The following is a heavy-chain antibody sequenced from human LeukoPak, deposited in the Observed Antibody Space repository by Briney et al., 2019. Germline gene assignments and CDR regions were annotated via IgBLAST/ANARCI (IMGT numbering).Heavy chain of an antibody. V-gene: IGHV1-2*02. CDR2: INPNSGGT. D-gene: IGHD3-22*01. Sequence: ASVKVSSKASGYTFTVYYIHWVRQAPGQGLEWMGWINPNSGGTNYAQKFQGRVTMTRDTSISTAYMELSRLRSDDTAVYYCARDRYYYDSSGPFDPWGQGTLVTVSS. J-gene: IGHJ5*02. CDR3: ARDRYYYDSSGPFDP. CDR1: GYTFTVYY.